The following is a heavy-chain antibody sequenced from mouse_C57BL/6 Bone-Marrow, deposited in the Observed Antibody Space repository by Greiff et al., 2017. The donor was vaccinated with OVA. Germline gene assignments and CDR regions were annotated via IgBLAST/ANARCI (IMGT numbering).Heavy chain of an antibody. Sequence: QVQLKQSGAELVRPGTSVKMSCKASGYTFTNYWIGWAKQRPGHGLEWIGDIYPGGGYTNYNEKFKGKATLTADKSSSTAYMQFSSLTSEDSAIYYCARHYYGSSYPLDYFDYWGQGTTLTVSS. CDR2: IYPGGGYT. CDR3: ARHYYGSSYPLDYFDY. CDR1: GYTFTNYW. V-gene: IGHV1-63*01. D-gene: IGHD1-1*01. J-gene: IGHJ2*01.